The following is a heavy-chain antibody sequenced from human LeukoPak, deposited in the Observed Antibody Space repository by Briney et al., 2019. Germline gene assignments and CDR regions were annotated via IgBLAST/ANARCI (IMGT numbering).Heavy chain of an antibody. V-gene: IGHV1-18*01. J-gene: IGHJ4*02. CDR2: ISAYNGNT. D-gene: IGHD3-22*01. Sequence: GASVKVSCKASGYTFTSYGISWVRQAPGQGLEWMGWISAYNGNTNYAQKFQGRVTMTRNTSISTAYMELSSLRSEDTAVYYCARGPSWRGDLLDSSGFLYYFDYWGQGTLVTVSS. CDR1: GYTFTSYG. CDR3: ARGPSWRGDLLDSSGFLYYFDY.